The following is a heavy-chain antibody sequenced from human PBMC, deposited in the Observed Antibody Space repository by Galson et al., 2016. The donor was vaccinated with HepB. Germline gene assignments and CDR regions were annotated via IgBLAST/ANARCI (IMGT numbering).Heavy chain of an antibody. D-gene: IGHD3-10*01. Sequence: PALVKPTQTLTLTCDVSGFSVTTSGVGVGWIRQPPRKALEWLALIYWDDDKSYSPSLKNRVTITKDSSKNQVVLTLTNMDPADIATYYCVTRELYYFDNWGQGTLVTVSS. CDR3: VTRELYYFDN. J-gene: IGHJ4*02. CDR2: IYWDDDK. CDR1: GFSVTTSGVG. V-gene: IGHV2-5*02.